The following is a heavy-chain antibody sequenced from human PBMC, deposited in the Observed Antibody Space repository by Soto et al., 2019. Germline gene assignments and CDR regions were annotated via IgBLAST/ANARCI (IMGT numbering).Heavy chain of an antibody. CDR1: GVTLSSYW. J-gene: IGHJ5*02. Sequence: XGSLRLSCSASGVTLSSYWMHWVRQAPGKGLVWVSRINSDGSSTSYADSVKGRFTISRDNAKNTLYLQMNSLRAEDTAVYYCARKGYYYDSSGYSHWFDHWGQGNLVTVSS. V-gene: IGHV3-74*01. D-gene: IGHD3-22*01. CDR3: ARKGYYYDSSGYSHWFDH. CDR2: INSDGSST.